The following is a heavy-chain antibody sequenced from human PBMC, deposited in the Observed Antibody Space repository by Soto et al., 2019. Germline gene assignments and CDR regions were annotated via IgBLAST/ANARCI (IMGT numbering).Heavy chain of an antibody. D-gene: IGHD1-26*01. J-gene: IGHJ4*02. CDR1: DYSISSSNW. CDR2: IYYSGTT. CDR3: ARREIQGPIDY. V-gene: IGHV4-28*01. Sequence: QVQLQESGPGLVKPSDTLSLTCAVSDYSISSSNWWGWIRQAPGKGLEWIGYIYYSGTTYYNPSLKSRVTMSLDTSKNQFSLKLTSVTAVDTAVYYCARREIQGPIDYWGQGTLVTVSS.